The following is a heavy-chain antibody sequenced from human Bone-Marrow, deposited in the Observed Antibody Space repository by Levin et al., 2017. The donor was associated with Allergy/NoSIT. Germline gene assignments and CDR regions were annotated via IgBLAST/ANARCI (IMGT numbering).Heavy chain of an antibody. J-gene: IGHJ4*02. D-gene: IGHD1-7*01. CDR3: TRQPGARTTARFDY. V-gene: IGHV3-73*01. CDR1: GFTFSGSD. Sequence: PGGSLRLSCAASGFTFSGSDMHWVRQAPGKGLEWVGRIGRKGGNHATVYAASVKGRFTISRDDSESTAYLQMNSLKIEDTAVYYCTRQPGARTTARFDYWGQGTLVTVSS. CDR2: IGRKGGNHAT.